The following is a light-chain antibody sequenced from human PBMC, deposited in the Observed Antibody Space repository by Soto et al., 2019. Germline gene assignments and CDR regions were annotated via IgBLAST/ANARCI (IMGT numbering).Light chain of an antibody. CDR2: DVS. Sequence: QSVLTQPASVSGSPGQSINISCTRTSSDVGGYNYVSRYQHHPGKAPKLIIYDVSNRPSGVSNPFSGSKSGNTASLTISGLQPEDEADYYCSSYTTSNTRQIVFGTGTKVTVL. V-gene: IGLV2-14*03. CDR1: SSDVGGYNY. J-gene: IGLJ1*01. CDR3: SSYTTSNTRQIV.